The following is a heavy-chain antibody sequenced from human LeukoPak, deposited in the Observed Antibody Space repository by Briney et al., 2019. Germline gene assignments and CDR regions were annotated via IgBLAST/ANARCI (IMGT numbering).Heavy chain of an antibody. J-gene: IGHJ5*02. CDR3: ARDLNYYDSSGYYP. CDR2: ISYDGSNK. D-gene: IGHD3-22*01. CDR1: GFTFSSYA. Sequence: PGGSLRLSCAASGFTFSSYAMHWVRQAPGKGLEWVAVISYDGSNKYYADSVKGRFTISRDNSKNTLYLQMNSLRAEDTAVYYCARDLNYYDSSGYYPWGQGTLVTVSS. V-gene: IGHV3-30*04.